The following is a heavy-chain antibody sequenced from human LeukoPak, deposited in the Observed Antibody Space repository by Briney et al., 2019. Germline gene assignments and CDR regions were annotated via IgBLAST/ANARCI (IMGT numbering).Heavy chain of an antibody. D-gene: IGHD3-10*01. V-gene: IGHV3-9*03. CDR1: GFTFDDYA. CDR3: AKTTHYYGSGGFDY. J-gene: IGHJ4*02. Sequence: GGSLRLSCAASGFTFDDYAMHWVRQAPGKGLEWVSGISWNSGSIGYADSVKGRFTISRDNAKNSLYLQMNSLRAEDMALYYCAKTTHYYGSGGFDYWGQGTLVTVSS. CDR2: ISWNSGSI.